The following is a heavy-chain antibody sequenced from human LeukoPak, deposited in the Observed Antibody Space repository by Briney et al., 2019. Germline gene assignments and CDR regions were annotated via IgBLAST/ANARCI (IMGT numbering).Heavy chain of an antibody. V-gene: IGHV1-69*04. J-gene: IGHJ3*02. CDR3: ARSRFLEWLLPNDAFDI. CDR1: GGTFSSYA. D-gene: IGHD3-3*01. CDR2: IIPILGIA. Sequence: SVKVSCKASGGTFSSYAISWVRQAPGQGLEWMGRIIPILGIANYAQKFQGRVTITADKSTSTAYMELSSLRSEDTAVYYCARSRFLEWLLPNDAFDIWGQGTMVTVSS.